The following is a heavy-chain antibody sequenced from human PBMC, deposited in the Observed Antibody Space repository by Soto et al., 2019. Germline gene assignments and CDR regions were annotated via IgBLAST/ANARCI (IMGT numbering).Heavy chain of an antibody. V-gene: IGHV1-18*01. CDR3: ARGITFGGVLNGMDV. CDR2: INTSNGKT. CDR1: GYTFTRDG. Sequence: ASVKVSCKASGYTFTRDGITWVRQAPGQGLEWMGWINTSNGKTYYAQKLQGRVTMTTDTSTSTGYMELRSLRSDDTAVYCCARGITFGGVLNGMDVWGQGTTVTVSS. D-gene: IGHD3-16*01. J-gene: IGHJ6*02.